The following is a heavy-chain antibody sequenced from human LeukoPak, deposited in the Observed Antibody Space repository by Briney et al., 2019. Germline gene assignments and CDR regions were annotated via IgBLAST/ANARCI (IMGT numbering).Heavy chain of an antibody. Sequence: WGTLSLTCTVSGCTLTNYYWSWIRQPAGKGLEWIGRIYTSGSTNYKPSLKSRVTISVDKSKNQLYLQPSSVTAADTAVYYCASEDIAASAGVYFYYWGRGKVATV. J-gene: IGHJ4*02. CDR3: ASEDIAASAGVYFYY. CDR1: GCTLTNYY. V-gene: IGHV4-4*07. D-gene: IGHD6-6*01. CDR2: IYTSGST.